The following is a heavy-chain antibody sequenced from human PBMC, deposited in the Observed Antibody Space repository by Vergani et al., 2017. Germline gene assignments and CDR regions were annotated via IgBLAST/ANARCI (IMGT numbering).Heavy chain of an antibody. J-gene: IGHJ2*01. Sequence: QLQLQESGPGLVKPSETLSLTCTVSGGSISSSSYYWGWIRQPPGKGLEWIGSIYYSGSTYYNPSLKSRVTISVDTSKNQFSLKLSSVTAAYTAVYYCARDKTVGSYGVGYFDLWGRGTLVTVS. CDR2: IYYSGST. CDR1: GGSISSSSYY. D-gene: IGHD1-26*01. CDR3: ARDKTVGSYGVGYFDL. V-gene: IGHV4-39*07.